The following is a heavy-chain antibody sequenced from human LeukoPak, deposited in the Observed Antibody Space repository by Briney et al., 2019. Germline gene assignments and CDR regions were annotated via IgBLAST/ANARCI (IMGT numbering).Heavy chain of an antibody. CDR2: IKQDGSEK. J-gene: IGHJ3*02. Sequence: PGGSLRLSCAASGFTFSNYWMTWVRQAPGKGLEWVANIKQDGSEKYYVDSVKGRFTISRDNAKNSLFLQMNSLRAEVTAVYYCARDSAAFDIWGQGTMVTVSS. V-gene: IGHV3-7*01. CDR1: GFTFSNYW. CDR3: ARDSAAFDI.